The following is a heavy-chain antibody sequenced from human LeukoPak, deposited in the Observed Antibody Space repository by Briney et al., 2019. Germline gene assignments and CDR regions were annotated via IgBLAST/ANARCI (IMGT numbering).Heavy chain of an antibody. J-gene: IGHJ5*02. CDR2: IYYSGST. CDR3: ARRHYDFWSGYRNWFDP. CDR1: GGSFSGYY. Sequence: SETLSLTCAVYGGSFSGYYWSWIRQPPGKGLEWIGSIYYSGSTYYNPSLKSRVTISVDTSKNQFSLKLSSVTAADTAVYYCARRHYDFWSGYRNWFDPWGQGTLVTVSS. D-gene: IGHD3-3*01. V-gene: IGHV4-34*01.